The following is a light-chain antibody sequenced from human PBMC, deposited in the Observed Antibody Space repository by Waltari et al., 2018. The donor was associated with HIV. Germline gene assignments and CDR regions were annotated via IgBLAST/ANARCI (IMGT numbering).Light chain of an antibody. Sequence: EILLTQSPGTLSLSPGERATLSCRASQGVGLNYLSWYQHRSGQAPRLLIYGASTRATGIPDRFNGSGSRADFSLTISSVEPEDSAVYYCQQYGGTPYTFGQGTNLQI. CDR1: QGVGLNY. CDR3: QQYGGTPYT. CDR2: GAS. V-gene: IGKV3-20*01. J-gene: IGKJ2*01.